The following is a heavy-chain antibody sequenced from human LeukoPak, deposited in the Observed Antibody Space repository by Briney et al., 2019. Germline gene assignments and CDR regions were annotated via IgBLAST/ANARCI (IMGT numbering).Heavy chain of an antibody. J-gene: IGHJ5*02. V-gene: IGHV3-7*04. CDR2: IKQDGSAK. CDR1: GFNFSSYW. D-gene: IGHD6-13*01. CDR3: ARGTTSSPNWFDP. Sequence: GGSLRLSCAASGFNFSSYWMSWVRQAPGKGLEWVANIKQDGSAKYYVDSVKGRFTISRDNAKNSLSLQMNSLRVEDTAVYYCARGTTSSPNWFDPWGQGTLVTVSS.